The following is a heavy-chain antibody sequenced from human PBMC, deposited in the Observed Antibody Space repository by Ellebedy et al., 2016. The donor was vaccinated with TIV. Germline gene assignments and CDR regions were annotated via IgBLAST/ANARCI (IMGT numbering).Heavy chain of an antibody. CDR3: ARVLDWGSYWYFGL. CDR1: GFTVSRTS. D-gene: IGHD3/OR15-3a*01. J-gene: IGHJ2*01. V-gene: IGHV3-53*01. CDR2: IYSGGDT. Sequence: PGGSLRLSCAASGFTVSRTSLSWVRQAPGKGLEWVSLIYSGGDTHYADSVKGRFTISRDNSKNTLYLQMNSLRAEDTAVYYCARVLDWGSYWYFGLWGRGTLVTVSS.